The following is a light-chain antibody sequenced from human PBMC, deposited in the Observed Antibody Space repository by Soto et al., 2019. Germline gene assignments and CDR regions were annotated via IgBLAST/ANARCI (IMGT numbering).Light chain of an antibody. CDR3: HQCDSSPWT. J-gene: IGKJ1*01. Sequence: LTQSPGSPSVFPGERASLSCRASQNVNNRLAWYQQKAGQAPRLLMSGASSRATGIPDRFSRSGSGTDFPLTISRLEPEDFAVFYCHQCDSSPWTFGQGTKV. CDR2: GAS. V-gene: IGKV3-20*01. CDR1: QNVNNR.